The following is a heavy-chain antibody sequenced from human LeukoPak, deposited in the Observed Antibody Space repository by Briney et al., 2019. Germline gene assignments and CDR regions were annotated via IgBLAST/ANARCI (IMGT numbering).Heavy chain of an antibody. CDR1: GGSISSYY. V-gene: IGHV4-59*01. CDR2: IYYSGST. J-gene: IGHJ4*02. Sequence: SETLSLTCTVSGGSISSYYWSWIRQPPGKGLEWIGYIYYSGSTNYNPSLKSRVTISVDTSKNQFSLKLSSVTAADTAVYYCARVDCSGGSCPLDYWGQGTLVTVSS. D-gene: IGHD2-15*01. CDR3: ARVDCSGGSCPLDY.